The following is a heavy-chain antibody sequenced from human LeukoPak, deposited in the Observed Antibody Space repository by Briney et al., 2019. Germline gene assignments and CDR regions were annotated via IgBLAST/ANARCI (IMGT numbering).Heavy chain of an antibody. CDR3: AKGRDGGY. CDR2: ISGSGGST. V-gene: IGHV3-23*01. J-gene: IGHJ4*02. D-gene: IGHD3-10*01. Sequence: GASLRLSCAASGFIFRNYAMSWVRQAPGKGLEWVSGISGSGGSTYYADSVKGRFTISRDNAKNTLYMQMSSLRAEDTAVYYCAKGRDGGYWGQGTLVTVSS. CDR1: GFIFRNYA.